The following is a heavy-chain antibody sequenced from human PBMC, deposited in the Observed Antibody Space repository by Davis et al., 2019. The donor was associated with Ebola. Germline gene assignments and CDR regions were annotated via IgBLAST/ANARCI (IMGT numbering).Heavy chain of an antibody. J-gene: IGHJ6*03. CDR1: GYTFTGYY. CDR2: INPSGGST. V-gene: IGHV1-46*01. CDR3: ASSHPRGFSLDYSKRSLIYYYYMDV. Sequence: ASVKVSCKASGYTFTGYYMHWVRQAPGQGLEWMGIINPSGGSTSYAQKFQGRVTMTRDTSTSTVYMELSSLRSEDTAVYYCASSHPRGFSLDYSKRSLIYYYYMDVWGKGTTVTVSS. D-gene: IGHD4-11*01.